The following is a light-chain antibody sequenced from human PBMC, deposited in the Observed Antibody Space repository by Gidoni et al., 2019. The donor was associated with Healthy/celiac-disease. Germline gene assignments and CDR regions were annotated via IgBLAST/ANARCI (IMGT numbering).Light chain of an antibody. J-gene: IGKJ4*01. CDR1: QSVSSY. CDR3: QQRSNWPPKVT. Sequence: EIVLTQSPASLSLSPGERATLSCMASQSVSSYLALYQQQPGPAPRLLIYDAANRATGIPARLSGSGSGTDFTLTISILEPEDFAVYYCQQRSNWPPKVTFGGGTKVEIK. V-gene: IGKV3-11*01. CDR2: DAA.